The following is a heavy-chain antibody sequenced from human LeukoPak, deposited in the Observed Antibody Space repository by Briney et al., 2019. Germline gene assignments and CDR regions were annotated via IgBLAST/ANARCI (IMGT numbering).Heavy chain of an antibody. CDR1: GYTFTSYV. D-gene: IGHD3-22*01. CDR2: ISAYNGNT. V-gene: IGHV1-18*01. J-gene: IGHJ4*02. Sequence: APVKVSCKASGYTFTSYVISWVRQAPGQGLEWMGWISAYNGNTNYAQKLQGRVTMTTDTSTSTAYMELRSLRSDDTAVYYCARDIGPYYYDSSGYYFDYWGQGTLVTVSS. CDR3: ARDIGPYYYDSSGYYFDY.